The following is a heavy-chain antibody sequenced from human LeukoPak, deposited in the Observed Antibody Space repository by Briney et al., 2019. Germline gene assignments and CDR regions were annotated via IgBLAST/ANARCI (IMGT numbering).Heavy chain of an antibody. CDR1: GGTFSSYA. J-gene: IGHJ4*02. CDR2: IIPIFGTA. D-gene: IGHD1-26*01. CDR3: ARVPLVGATWFDY. Sequence: SVKVSCKASGGTFSSYAISWVRQAPGQGLEWMGGIIPIFGTANYAQKFQGRVTITTDGSTSTAYMELSSLRSEDTAVYYCARVPLVGATWFDYWGQGTLVTVSS. V-gene: IGHV1-69*05.